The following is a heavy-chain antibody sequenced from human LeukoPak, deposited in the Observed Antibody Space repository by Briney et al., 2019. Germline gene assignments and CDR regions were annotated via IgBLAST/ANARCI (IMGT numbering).Heavy chain of an antibody. CDR3: ARGNGTHYFDY. J-gene: IGHJ4*02. CDR1: GGSFGGYY. Sequence: SETLSLTCAVKGGSFGGYYWGGIRQPPGKGLEWIGEINHSGSTNYNPSLKSRVTISVDTSKNQFSLKLSSVTAADTAVYYCARGNGTHYFDYWGQGTLVTVSS. V-gene: IGHV4-34*01. CDR2: INHSGST.